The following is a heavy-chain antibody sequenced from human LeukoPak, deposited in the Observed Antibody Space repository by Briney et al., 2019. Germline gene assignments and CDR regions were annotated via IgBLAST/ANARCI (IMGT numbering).Heavy chain of an antibody. D-gene: IGHD3-10*01. V-gene: IGHV4-61*02. Sequence: SETLSLTCTVSGGSISSGSYYWSWIRQPAGKGLEWIGRIYTSGSTNYNPSLKSRVTISVDTSKNQFSLRLTSVTAADTAAYYCARRGGIIRGVASYYYMDVWGKGTTVTISS. CDR2: IYTSGST. CDR1: GGSISSGSYY. CDR3: ARRGGIIRGVASYYYMDV. J-gene: IGHJ6*03.